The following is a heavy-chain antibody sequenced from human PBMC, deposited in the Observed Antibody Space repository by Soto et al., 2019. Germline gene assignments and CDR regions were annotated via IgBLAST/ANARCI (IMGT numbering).Heavy chain of an antibody. CDR1: GFTFSSYA. V-gene: IGHV3-23*01. Sequence: PGGSLRLSCAASGFTFSSYAMSWVRQAPGKGLEWVSGISGSGSSTYYADSVKGRFTISRDNSKSTLDLQMNSLRAEDTAVYFCAKVVVPAYYYYYXMDVWGQGTTVTVS. D-gene: IGHD2-8*01. CDR2: ISGSGSST. J-gene: IGHJ6*02. CDR3: AKVVVPAYYYYYXMDV.